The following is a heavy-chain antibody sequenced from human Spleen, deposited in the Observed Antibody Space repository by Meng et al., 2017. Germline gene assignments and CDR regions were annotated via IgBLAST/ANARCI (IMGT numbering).Heavy chain of an antibody. CDR2: ITWNSNNI. Sequence: SLKISCAASGFSFGDYAMHWVRQVPGKGLEWVSSITWNSNNIDYVDSVKGRFTISRDNAKNSLFLQMNSLRVEDTAVYYCARDIPATASALDVWGQGTMVTVSS. J-gene: IGHJ3*01. CDR1: GFSFGDYA. CDR3: ARDIPATASALDV. D-gene: IGHD2-2*01. V-gene: IGHV3-9*01.